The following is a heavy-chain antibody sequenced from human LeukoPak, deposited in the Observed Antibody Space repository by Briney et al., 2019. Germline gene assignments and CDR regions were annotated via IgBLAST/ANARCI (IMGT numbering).Heavy chain of an antibody. CDR3: ARMDLPGD. J-gene: IGHJ4*02. V-gene: IGHV3-21*01. CDR2: ISSSSSYI. Sequence: GGSLRLSCAPSGFTFSSYSMNWVRQAPGKGLEGVSSISSSSSYIYYVDSVKGRFTISRENAKNSLYLQMNSLRAEDTAVYYCARMDLPGDWGQGTLVTVSS. D-gene: IGHD2-2*03. CDR1: GFTFSSYS.